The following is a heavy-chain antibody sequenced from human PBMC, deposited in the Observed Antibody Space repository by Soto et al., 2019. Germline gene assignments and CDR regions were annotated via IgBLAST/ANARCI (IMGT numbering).Heavy chain of an antibody. CDR2: LHSDGSTT. CDR3: ARELXXTIRGGYYYSYGMDV. J-gene: IGHJ6*02. V-gene: IGHV3-74*03. CDR1: GFILSSYW. D-gene: IGHD3-10*01. Sequence: EVQLVESGGGLVQPGGSLRLSCAASGFILSSYWMHWVRQVPGKGLVWVSRLHSDGSTTTYADSVKGRFTISRDNAKNTLYLQMNSLRAEDTAVYYCARELXXTIRGGYYYSYGMDVWGQGTTVTVSS.